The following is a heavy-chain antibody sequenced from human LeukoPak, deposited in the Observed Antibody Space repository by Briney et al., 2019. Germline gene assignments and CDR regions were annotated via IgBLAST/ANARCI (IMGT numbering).Heavy chain of an antibody. CDR2: IYPGDSNS. D-gene: IGHD5-12*01. V-gene: IGHV5-51*01. CDR1: EYGFTSYW. J-gene: IGHJ4*02. Sequence: RAGESLKISCRGSEYGFTSYWIVWVRQMPGKGLEWMGVIYPGDSNSRYSPSFQGQVTISADNSISTAYLQWSSLKASDTAMYYCARRAHGGAMITLDYWGQGTLVTVSS. CDR3: ARRAHGGAMITLDY.